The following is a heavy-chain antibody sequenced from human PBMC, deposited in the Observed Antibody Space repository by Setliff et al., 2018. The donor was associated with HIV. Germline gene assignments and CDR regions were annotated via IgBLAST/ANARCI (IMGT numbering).Heavy chain of an antibody. CDR1: GFTFSNYS. CDR3: ARDSGVATIRKSALDY. D-gene: IGHD5-12*01. V-gene: IGHV3-21*04. J-gene: IGHJ4*02. Sequence: PGGSLRLSCAASGFTFSNYSMNWVRQAPGKGLEWISSIMKNGGDGDKLYIDSVKGRFIISRDNAKNSLYLQMNSLRAEDTALYYCARDSGVATIRKSALDYWGQGTLVTVSS. CDR2: IMKNGGDGDK.